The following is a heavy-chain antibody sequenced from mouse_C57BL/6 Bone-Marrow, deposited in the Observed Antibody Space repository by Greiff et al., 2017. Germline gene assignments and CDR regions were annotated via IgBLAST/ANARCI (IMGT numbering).Heavy chain of an antibody. D-gene: IGHD2-3*01. CDR2: IWWDDDK. CDR3: ARIPNDGYYCAWFAY. CDR1: GFSLSTFGMG. Sequence: QVTLKESGPGILQPSQTLSLTCSFSGFSLSTFGMGVGWIRQPSGKGLEWLAHIWWDDDKYYNPALKSRLTISKDTSKNQLFLKIANVDTADTATYYCARIPNDGYYCAWFAYWGQGTLVTVSA. V-gene: IGHV8-8*01. J-gene: IGHJ3*01.